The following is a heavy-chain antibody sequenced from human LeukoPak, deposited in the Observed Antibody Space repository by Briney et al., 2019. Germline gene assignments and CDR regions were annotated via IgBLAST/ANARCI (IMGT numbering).Heavy chain of an antibody. D-gene: IGHD6-13*01. J-gene: IGHJ5*02. V-gene: IGHV4-30-4*08. CDR1: GGSISGGDYY. CDR2: IYYAGRT. Sequence: SQTLSRTCTVSGGSISGGDYYWSWIRQSPGKGLEWIGYIYYAGRTKYNASLKSRLTISLDTSKNQFSLEVYSMTAADTAVYYCARTDASSPFDPWGQGTLVTISS. CDR3: ARTDASSPFDP.